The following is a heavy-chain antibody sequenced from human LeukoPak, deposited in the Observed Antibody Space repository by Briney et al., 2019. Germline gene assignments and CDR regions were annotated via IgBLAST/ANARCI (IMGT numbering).Heavy chain of an antibody. D-gene: IGHD3-10*01. CDR3: ARDRFDYYGSGSYYRRGGVYYFDY. CDR1: RGSISSYY. J-gene: IGHJ4*02. V-gene: IGHV4-4*07. Sequence: SETLSLTCTDSRGSISSYYWSWIRQPAGKGLEWIGRIYTSGSTNYNPSLKSRVTMSVDTSKNQFALKLSSVTAADTAVYYCARDRFDYYGSGSYYRRGGVYYFDYWGQGTLVTVSS. CDR2: IYTSGST.